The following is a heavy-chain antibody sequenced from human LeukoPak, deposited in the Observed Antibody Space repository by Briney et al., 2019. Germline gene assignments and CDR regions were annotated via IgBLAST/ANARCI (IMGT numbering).Heavy chain of an antibody. J-gene: IGHJ4*02. CDR2: MNPDSGNT. CDR1: GYTFTSYN. V-gene: IGHV1-8*01. D-gene: IGHD2-15*01. Sequence: GASVKVSCKASGYTFTSYNINWVRQATGQGLEWMAWMNPDSGNTGYAQKFQGRVSITADTSTSTSYMELSSQRSEDTAVFYCARDCRSVSCYSVDYWGQGTLVTVSS. CDR3: ARDCRSVSCYSVDY.